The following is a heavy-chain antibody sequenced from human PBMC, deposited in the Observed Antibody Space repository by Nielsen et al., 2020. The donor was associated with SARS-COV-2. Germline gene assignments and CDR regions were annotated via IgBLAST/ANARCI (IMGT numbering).Heavy chain of an antibody. J-gene: IGHJ4*02. CDR3: ARWRLWFGELYFDY. CDR2: IKQDGSEK. D-gene: IGHD3-10*01. CDR1: GFTFSSYW. V-gene: IGHV3-7*01. Sequence: GESLKISYAASGFTFSSYWMSWVRQAPGKGLEWVANIKQDGSEKYYVDSVKGRFTISRDNAKNSLYLQMNSLRAEDTAVYYCARWRLWFGELYFDYWGQGTLVTVSS.